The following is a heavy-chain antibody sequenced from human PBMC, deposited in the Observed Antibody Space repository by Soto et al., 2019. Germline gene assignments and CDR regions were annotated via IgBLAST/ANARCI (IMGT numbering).Heavy chain of an antibody. D-gene: IGHD3-10*01. Sequence: QVQLQESGPGLVKPSETLSLTCTVSGGSVSSGSYYWSWIRQPPGKGLEWIGYIYYSGSTNYNPSLKSRVTISVDTSKNQFSLKLSSVTAADTAVYYCARHTGSYYRVYYYYGMDVWGQGTTVTVSS. CDR1: GGSVSSGSYY. CDR2: IYYSGST. J-gene: IGHJ6*02. CDR3: ARHTGSYYRVYYYYGMDV. V-gene: IGHV4-61*01.